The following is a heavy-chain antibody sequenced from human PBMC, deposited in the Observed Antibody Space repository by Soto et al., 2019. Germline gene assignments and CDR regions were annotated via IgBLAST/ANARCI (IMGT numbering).Heavy chain of an antibody. J-gene: IGHJ6*02. CDR1: GGPFSGCA. D-gene: IGHD3-9*01. CDR2: ISSNGGYT. CDR3: LTWSHKVLTGPDGYGMDV. Sequence: GGSLRLSCAASGGPFSGCALSWVRQAPGGGLEWVSFISSNGGYTNYADSVKGRFSISRDNSNNMLYLQMGSLRAEDSAIYYCLTWSHKVLTGPDGYGMDVWGQGTTVTVSS. V-gene: IGHV3-23*01.